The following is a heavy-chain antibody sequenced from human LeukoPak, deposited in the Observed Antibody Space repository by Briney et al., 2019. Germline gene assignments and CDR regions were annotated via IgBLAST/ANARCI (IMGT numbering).Heavy chain of an antibody. CDR1: GGSLSNSA. CDR3: ARTPHLGYSYADY. V-gene: IGHV1-69*05. Sequence: SVKVSCKASGGSLSNSAFSWVRQAPGQGLEWMGGIIPIFETTNYAQKLQGRVTMTTDTSTSTAYMELRSLRSDDTAVYYCARTPHLGYSYADYWGQGTLVTVSS. D-gene: IGHD5-18*01. J-gene: IGHJ4*02. CDR2: IIPIFETT.